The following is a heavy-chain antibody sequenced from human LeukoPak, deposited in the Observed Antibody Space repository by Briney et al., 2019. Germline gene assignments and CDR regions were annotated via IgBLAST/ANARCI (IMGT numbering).Heavy chain of an antibody. CDR2: INPNSGGT. CDR1: GYTFTGYY. CDR3: ARQGYCSGGRCYPVLGY. J-gene: IGHJ4*02. V-gene: IGHV1-2*02. Sequence: ASVKVSCKASGYTFTGYYMHWVRQAPGQGLEWMGWINPNSGGTNYAQKFQGRVTMTRDTSINTAYMELTSLRSDDTAVYYCARQGYCSGGRCYPVLGYWGQGTLVTVSS. D-gene: IGHD2-15*01.